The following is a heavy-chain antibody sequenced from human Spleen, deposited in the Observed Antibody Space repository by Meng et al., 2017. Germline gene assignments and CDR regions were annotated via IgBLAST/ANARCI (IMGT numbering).Heavy chain of an antibody. Sequence: ESLKISCTVSGDSVGSNAYYWSWIRQSPGKGLEWIGYIYYSGTTNYNPSLKSRVTMSLDTSKNLFSLNLKSVSTVDTAVYHCARVAGYIDAFDVWGQGKVVTVSS. CDR2: IYYSGTT. CDR3: ARVAGYIDAFDV. V-gene: IGHV4-61*08. D-gene: IGHD5-24*01. CDR1: GDSVGSNAYY. J-gene: IGHJ3*01.